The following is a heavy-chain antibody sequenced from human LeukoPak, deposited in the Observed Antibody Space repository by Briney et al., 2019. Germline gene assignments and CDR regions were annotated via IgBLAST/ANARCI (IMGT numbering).Heavy chain of an antibody. Sequence: GGSLRLSCAASGFTFSSYGMSWVRQAPGKGLEWVSAISGSGGSTYYADSVKGRFTISRDNSKNTLYLQMNSLRAEDTAVYYCARGEKSYDSSGYYLIDWGQGTLVTVSS. CDR1: GFTFSSYG. CDR3: ARGEKSYDSSGYYLID. CDR2: ISGSGGST. J-gene: IGHJ4*02. V-gene: IGHV3-23*01. D-gene: IGHD3-22*01.